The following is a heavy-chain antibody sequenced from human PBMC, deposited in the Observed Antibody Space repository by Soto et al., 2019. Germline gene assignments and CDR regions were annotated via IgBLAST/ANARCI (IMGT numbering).Heavy chain of an antibody. J-gene: IGHJ6*02. CDR1: GFTFSSYS. V-gene: IGHV3-21*01. CDR3: ARVSLSGDYYYGMDV. D-gene: IGHD3-16*02. Sequence: EVQLVESGGGLVKPGGSLRLSCAASGFTFSSYSMNWVRQAPGKGLEWVSSISSSSSYIYYADSVKGRFTISRDNARNSLYLQMNSLRAEDTAVYYCARVSLSGDYYYGMDVWGQGTTVTVSS. CDR2: ISSSSSYI.